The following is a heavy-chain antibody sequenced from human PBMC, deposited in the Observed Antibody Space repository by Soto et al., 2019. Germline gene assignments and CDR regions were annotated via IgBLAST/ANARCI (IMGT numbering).Heavy chain of an antibody. J-gene: IGHJ3*02. D-gene: IGHD6-19*01. CDR2: INPSGGST. Sequence: GASVKVSCKASGYTFTSYYMHWVRQAPGQGLEWMGIINPSGGSTSYAQKFQGRVTMTRDTSTSTVYMELSSLRSEDTAVYYCARENISYSIGWYLDAFDIWGQGTMVTVSS. CDR1: GYTFTSYY. V-gene: IGHV1-46*03. CDR3: ARENISYSIGWYLDAFDI.